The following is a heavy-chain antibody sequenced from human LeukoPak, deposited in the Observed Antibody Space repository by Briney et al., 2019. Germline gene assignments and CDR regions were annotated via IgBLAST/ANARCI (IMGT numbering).Heavy chain of an antibody. CDR3: VRARVTRGLGY. J-gene: IGHJ4*02. D-gene: IGHD3-16*01. V-gene: IGHV3-30*01. CDR2: VSFDGKIE. Sequence: GTSLRLSCAASGFTFRHYSMHWVRQAPGKGLEWVAVVSFDGKIEYYADSVKGRFSISRDNSNSTLYLQMDSLRPDDSGLYYCVRARVTRGLGYWGQGTPVTVS. CDR1: GFTFRHYS.